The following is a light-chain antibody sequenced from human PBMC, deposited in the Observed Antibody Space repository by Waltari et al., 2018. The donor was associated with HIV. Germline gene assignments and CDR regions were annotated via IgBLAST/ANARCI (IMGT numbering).Light chain of an antibody. J-gene: IGLJ2*01. V-gene: IGLV2-8*01. CDR1: SSDVGGYNY. CDR2: DVI. Sequence: QSALTQPPSASGSPGQSVTLSCTGTSSDVGGYNYVSWHQQHPGKAPKLMIYDVIKWPSGIPVSFSGSKSGNTASLTVSGRQPEDEADYYCSSHAGSKVVFGGGTRLTVL. CDR3: SSHAGSKVV.